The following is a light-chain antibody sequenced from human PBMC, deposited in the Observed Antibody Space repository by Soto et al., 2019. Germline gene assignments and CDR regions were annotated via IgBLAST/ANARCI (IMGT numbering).Light chain of an antibody. Sequence: SYELTQPPSVSVAPGQTANIACGGNNVGSKSVHWYQQRPGQAPVMVVYDEDDRPSETPDRISGSTSRNAATLTISRVEAGDEADYYCQVWDTTSDHPVFGGGTKLTVL. CDR2: DED. CDR3: QVWDTTSDHPV. J-gene: IGLJ2*01. CDR1: NVGSKS. V-gene: IGLV3-21*02.